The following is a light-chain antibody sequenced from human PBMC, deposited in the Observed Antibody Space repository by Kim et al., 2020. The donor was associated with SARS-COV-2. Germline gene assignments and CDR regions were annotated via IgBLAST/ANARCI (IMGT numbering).Light chain of an antibody. V-gene: IGKV3-15*01. CDR2: GGT. CDR1: QSDDRK. CDR3: QQYSNWPPLT. J-gene: IGKJ4*01. Sequence: SAGESATLAWMARQSDDRKLAWYQQKPGQAPRLLIYGGTTKANGIPARLSGSGSGAEFTLTISSLQSEDCAVYYCQQYSNWPPLTLGGGTKVDIK.